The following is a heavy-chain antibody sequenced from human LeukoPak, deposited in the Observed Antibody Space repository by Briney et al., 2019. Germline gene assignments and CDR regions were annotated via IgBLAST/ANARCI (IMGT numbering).Heavy chain of an antibody. CDR3: ARDTAAGAAFDY. Sequence: PGGSLRLSCAASGFTFSSYSMNWVRQAPGKGLEWVSYISSSSSTLYYADSVKGRFTISRDNAKNSLYLQMNSLRAEDTAVYYCARDTAAGAAFDYWGQGTLVTVSS. J-gene: IGHJ4*02. CDR2: ISSSSSTL. CDR1: GFTFSSYS. D-gene: IGHD6-13*01. V-gene: IGHV3-48*01.